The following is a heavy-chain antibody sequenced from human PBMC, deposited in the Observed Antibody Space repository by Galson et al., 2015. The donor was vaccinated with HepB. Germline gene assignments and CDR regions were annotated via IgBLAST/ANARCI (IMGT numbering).Heavy chain of an antibody. CDR2: IYNSGST. J-gene: IGHJ5*02. Sequence: SETLSLTCAVSGYSISSGNWWGWIRQPPRKGLEWIGYIYNSGSTYYNPSLKSRVTMSVDTSKNQFSLKVRSVTAVDTAMYYCARITDGGWFDPWGQGTLVTVSS. CDR3: ARITDGGWFDP. D-gene: IGHD1-20*01. CDR1: GYSISSGNW. V-gene: IGHV4-28*01.